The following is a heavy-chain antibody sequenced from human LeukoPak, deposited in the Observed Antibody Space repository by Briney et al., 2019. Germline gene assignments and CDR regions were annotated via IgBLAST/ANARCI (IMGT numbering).Heavy chain of an antibody. V-gene: IGHV3-73*01. CDR3: ARVSITIFGVVYDY. D-gene: IGHD3-3*01. J-gene: IGHJ4*02. CDR1: GFTFSGSA. Sequence: GGSLRLSCAASGFTFSGSAMHWVRQASGKGLEWVGRIRSKANSYATAYAASVKGRFTISRDNSKNTLYLQMNSLRAEDTAVYYCARVSITIFGVVYDYWGQGTLVTVSS. CDR2: IRSKANSYAT.